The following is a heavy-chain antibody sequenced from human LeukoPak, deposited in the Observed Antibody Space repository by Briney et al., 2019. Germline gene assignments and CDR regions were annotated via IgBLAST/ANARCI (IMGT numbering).Heavy chain of an antibody. CDR3: AGSSSGPDY. CDR1: GFTFSSYA. CDR2: ISYDGSNK. V-gene: IGHV3-30-3*01. Sequence: GGSLRLSCAASGFTFSSYAMHWVRQAPGKGLEWVAVISYDGSNKYYADSVKGRFTISRDNSKNTLYLQMNSLRAEDTAVYYRAGSSSGPDYWGQGTLVTVSS. J-gene: IGHJ4*02. D-gene: IGHD6-6*01.